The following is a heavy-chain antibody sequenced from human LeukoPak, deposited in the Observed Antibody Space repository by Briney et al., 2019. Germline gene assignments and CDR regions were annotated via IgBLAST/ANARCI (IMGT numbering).Heavy chain of an antibody. V-gene: IGHV4-59*11. CDR1: GGSISSHY. D-gene: IGHD3-3*01. J-gene: IGHJ6*03. Sequence: SETLSLTCTVSGGSISSHYWSWIRQPPGKGLEWIGYIYYSGSTNYNPSLKSRVTISVDTSKNQFSLKLSSVTAADTAVYYCARGDYDFWGGYYTAYYYYMDVWGKGTTVTVSS. CDR2: IYYSGST. CDR3: ARGDYDFWGGYYTAYYYYMDV.